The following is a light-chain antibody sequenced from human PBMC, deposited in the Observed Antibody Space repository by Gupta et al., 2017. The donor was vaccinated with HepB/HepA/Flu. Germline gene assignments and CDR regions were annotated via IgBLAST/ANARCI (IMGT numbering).Light chain of an antibody. J-gene: IGLJ1*01. Sequence: SYVLTQLPSVSVGPEGTASIACGGNNNGSKRVHWYQKRPGQAPLLVMYFDSDRPAGIPERFSGSNSGNTATLTINRVEAEDEADYYCQVWDNNGNYVFGSGTKVTVL. CDR1: NNGSKR. CDR3: QVWDNNGNYV. V-gene: IGLV3-21*04. CDR2: FDS.